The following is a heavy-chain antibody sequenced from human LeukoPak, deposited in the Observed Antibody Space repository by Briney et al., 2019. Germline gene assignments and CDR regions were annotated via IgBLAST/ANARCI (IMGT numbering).Heavy chain of an antibody. D-gene: IGHD5-18*01. J-gene: IGHJ6*03. CDR1: GFTFSSYG. CDR3: AKGHTAMVSNYYYYMDV. CDR2: IRYDGSNK. V-gene: IGHV3-30*02. Sequence: PGGSLRLSCAASGFTFSSYGMHWVRQAPGKGLGWVAFIRYDGSNKYYADSVKGRFTISRDNSKNTLYLQMNSLRAEDTAVYYCAKGHTAMVSNYYYYMDVWGKGTTVTVSS.